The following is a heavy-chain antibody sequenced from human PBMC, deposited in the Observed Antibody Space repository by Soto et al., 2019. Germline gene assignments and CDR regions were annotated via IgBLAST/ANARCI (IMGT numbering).Heavy chain of an antibody. CDR1: GGNSTSGRSS. V-gene: IGHV4-30-2*06. D-gene: IGHD6-6*01. Sequence: PSETLSLTCSVAGGNSTSGRSSWNWISQSPGKGLEWIAYIYHSGSTYYNPSLKSRVTISVDRSENQFSLKLTSVTAADTAVYYCVRESVASGPNYFDTWGPGTLVTV. CDR3: VRESVASGPNYFDT. J-gene: IGHJ5*02. CDR2: IYHSGST.